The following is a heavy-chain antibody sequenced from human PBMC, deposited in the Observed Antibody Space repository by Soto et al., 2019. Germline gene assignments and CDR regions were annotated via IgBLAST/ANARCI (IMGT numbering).Heavy chain of an antibody. Sequence: QITLKESGPTLVKSTQTLTLTCTFSGFSLSSGGGAVGWIRQPPGKALEWLAIIYASGGTHYSPSLKTRLTITKDTSKNQVVLTMTNMDPVDTAKYYCGHRRDVATRCWFDPWGQGILVTVTS. D-gene: IGHD6-6*01. J-gene: IGHJ5*02. CDR1: GFSLSSGGGA. CDR2: IYASGGT. CDR3: GHRRDVATRCWFDP. V-gene: IGHV2-5*01.